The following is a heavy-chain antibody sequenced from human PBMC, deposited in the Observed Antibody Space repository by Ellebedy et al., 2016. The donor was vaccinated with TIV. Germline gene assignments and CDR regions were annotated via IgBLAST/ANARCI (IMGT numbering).Heavy chain of an antibody. D-gene: IGHD4-17*01. CDR1: RFSFSSYW. V-gene: IGHV3-7*01. CDR3: ATDGSYGDYLSPTHAFVI. J-gene: IGHJ3*02. Sequence: GESLKISCAASRFSFSSYWMSWARQAPGKGLEWVANINQDGSEKFYVDSVNGRFTISRDNAKNSLYLLLNSLRAEDTAMYYCATDGSYGDYLSPTHAFVIWGQGTMVTVSS. CDR2: INQDGSEK.